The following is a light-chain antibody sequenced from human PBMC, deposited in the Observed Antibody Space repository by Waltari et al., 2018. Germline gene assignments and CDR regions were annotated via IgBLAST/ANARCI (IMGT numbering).Light chain of an antibody. CDR1: QNFNTY. Sequence: DIIMTQSPSSLSASVVDRVSITCRSSQNFNTYLNLYQQKSGKAPKVVIFAASNLQRGVPARFRGSGSGTEFTLTINNLQPEDFATYFCQQSYSNRRTFGQGTKLEIK. CDR2: AAS. CDR3: QQSYSNRRT. V-gene: IGKV1-39*01. J-gene: IGKJ2*02.